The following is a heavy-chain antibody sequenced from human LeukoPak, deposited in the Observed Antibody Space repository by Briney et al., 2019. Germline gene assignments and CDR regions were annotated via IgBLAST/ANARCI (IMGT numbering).Heavy chain of an antibody. D-gene: IGHD3-10*01. CDR2: ISAYNGNT. J-gene: IGHJ6*03. V-gene: IGHV1-18*01. CDR1: GYTFTSYG. CDR3: ARTSGSSHYYYYYMDV. Sequence: ASVKVSCKASGYTFTSYGISWVRQAPGQGLEWMGWISAYNGNTNYAQKLQGRVTMTTDTSTSIAYMELRSLRSDDTAVYYCARTSGSSHYYYYYMDVWGKGTTVTVSS.